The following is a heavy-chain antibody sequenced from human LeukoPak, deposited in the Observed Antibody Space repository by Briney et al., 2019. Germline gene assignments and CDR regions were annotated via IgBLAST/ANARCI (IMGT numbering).Heavy chain of an antibody. J-gene: IGHJ4*02. CDR2: INHSGST. Sequence: NPSETLSLTCAVYGGSFSGYYWSWIRQPPGKGLEWIGEINHSGSTNYNPSLKSRVTISVDTSKNQFSLKLSSVTAADTAVYYCARRNRNRAWYYFDYWGQGTLVTVSS. CDR1: GGSFSGYY. V-gene: IGHV4-34*01. CDR3: ARRNRNRAWYYFDY. D-gene: IGHD1-14*01.